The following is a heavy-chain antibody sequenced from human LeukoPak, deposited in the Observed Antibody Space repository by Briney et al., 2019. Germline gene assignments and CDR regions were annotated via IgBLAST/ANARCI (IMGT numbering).Heavy chain of an antibody. Sequence: PGGSLRLSCAASRFSFGSYWMTWVRQPPGKGLEWVANIKQDGREKYYVDSVKGRFTISRDDAKNSLYLQMNSLRAEDTAVYYCARDQLPPDSSGYYYAGGAFDIWGQGTMVTVSS. CDR1: RFSFGSYW. J-gene: IGHJ3*02. D-gene: IGHD3-22*01. V-gene: IGHV3-7*01. CDR2: IKQDGREK. CDR3: ARDQLPPDSSGYYYAGGAFDI.